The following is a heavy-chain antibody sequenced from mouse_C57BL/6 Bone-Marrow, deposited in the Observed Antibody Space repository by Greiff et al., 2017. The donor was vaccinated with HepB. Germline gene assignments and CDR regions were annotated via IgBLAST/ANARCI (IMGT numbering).Heavy chain of an antibody. V-gene: IGHV1-26*01. CDR3: AREGIFILAY. Sequence: VQLQQSGPELVKPGASVKISCKASGYTFTDYYMNWVKQSHGKSLEWIGDINPNNGGTSYNQKFKGKATLTVDKSSSTAYMELRSLTSEDSAVYYCAREGIFILAYWGQGTLVTVSA. CDR1: GYTFTDYY. J-gene: IGHJ3*01. CDR2: INPNNGGT. D-gene: IGHD1-1*01.